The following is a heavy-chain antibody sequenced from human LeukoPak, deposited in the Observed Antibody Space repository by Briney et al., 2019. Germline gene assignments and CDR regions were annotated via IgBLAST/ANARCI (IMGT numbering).Heavy chain of an antibody. Sequence: PSETLSLTCTVSGGSIISYYWSWIRQPPGKGLEWIGYIYNSGSTNFNPSLKSRVTISVDTSKNQFSLKMTSVTAADTAVYYCARTNRYAGGDRHFDYWGQGTLVTVSS. CDR2: IYNSGST. J-gene: IGHJ4*02. V-gene: IGHV4-59*01. CDR3: ARTNRYAGGDRHFDY. CDR1: GGSIISYY. D-gene: IGHD1-14*01.